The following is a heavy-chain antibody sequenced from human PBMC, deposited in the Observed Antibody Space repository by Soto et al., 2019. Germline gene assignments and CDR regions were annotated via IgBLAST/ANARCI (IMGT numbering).Heavy chain of an antibody. CDR1: GFTFSSYA. J-gene: IGHJ1*01. D-gene: IGHD4-4*01. CDR2: ISGSGGST. Sequence: GGSLRLSCAASGFTFSSYAMSWVRQAPGKGLEWVSAISGSGGSTYYADYVKGRFTISRDNSKNTLYLQMNSLRAEDTAVYYCAKRRSAVTTYFQHWGQGTLVTVSS. V-gene: IGHV3-23*01. CDR3: AKRRSAVTTYFQH.